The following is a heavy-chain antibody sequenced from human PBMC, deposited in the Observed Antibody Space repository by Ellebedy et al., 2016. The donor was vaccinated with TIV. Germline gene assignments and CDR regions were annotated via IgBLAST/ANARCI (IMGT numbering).Heavy chain of an antibody. CDR3: ARDPPILIMLVVADY. Sequence: GESLKISCAASGFTFRNYGMHWVRQAPGKGLEWVSGISGSGDSTSYADSVKGRFTISRDNSKNKLYLQMSGLGAEDTAVYYCARDPPILIMLVVADYWGQGTLVTVSS. CDR2: ISGSGDST. D-gene: IGHD3-22*01. V-gene: IGHV3-23*01. J-gene: IGHJ4*02. CDR1: GFTFRNYG.